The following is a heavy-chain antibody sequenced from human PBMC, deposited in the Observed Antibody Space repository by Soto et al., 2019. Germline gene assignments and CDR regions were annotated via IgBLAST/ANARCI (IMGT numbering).Heavy chain of an antibody. D-gene: IGHD6-19*01. Sequence: ASVKVSCKTSGYIFTDYHMHWVRQAPGQGLEWMGWINPNSGGTNYAQKFQGRVTMTRDTSISTAYMELSRLRSDDTAVYFCVRDQAAVAGSYYYYYGMDVWGQGTTVTVSS. J-gene: IGHJ6*02. CDR2: INPNSGGT. CDR3: VRDQAAVAGSYYYYYGMDV. V-gene: IGHV1-2*02. CDR1: GYIFTDYH.